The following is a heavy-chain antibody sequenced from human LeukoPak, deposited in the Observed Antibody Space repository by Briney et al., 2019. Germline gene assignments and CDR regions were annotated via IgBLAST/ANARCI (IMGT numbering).Heavy chain of an antibody. J-gene: IGHJ5*02. CDR1: GFTFSDYY. V-gene: IGHV3-11*01. CDR2: ITNSGDTK. CDR3: ARGAGPLFDP. Sequence: PGGSLRLSCAASGFTFSDYYMSWIRRAPGRGLEWIAYITNSGDTKHYADSVKGRFIISRDNAKNSLYLQTDSLRADDTAVYYCARGAGPLFDPWGQGTLVTVPS.